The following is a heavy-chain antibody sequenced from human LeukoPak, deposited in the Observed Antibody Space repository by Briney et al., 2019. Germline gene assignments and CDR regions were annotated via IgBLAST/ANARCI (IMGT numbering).Heavy chain of an antibody. CDR3: AKDGFAAAGTGYFDY. CDR2: ISGSSGST. Sequence: PGRSLRLSCAASGFTFSNYAMSWVRQAPGKGLEWVSTISGSSGSTYYADSVKGRFTISRDNSKNTLYLQMNSLRAEDTVVYYCAKDGFAAAGTGYFDYWGQGTLVTVSS. V-gene: IGHV3-23*01. J-gene: IGHJ4*02. CDR1: GFTFSNYA. D-gene: IGHD6-13*01.